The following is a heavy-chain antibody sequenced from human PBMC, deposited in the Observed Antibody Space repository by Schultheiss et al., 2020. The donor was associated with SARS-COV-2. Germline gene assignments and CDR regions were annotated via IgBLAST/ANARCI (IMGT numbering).Heavy chain of an antibody. CDR1: GFTFSSYG. J-gene: IGHJ5*02. Sequence: GGSLRLSCAASGFTFSSYGMHWVRQAPGKGLEWVSRINSDGSSTSYADSVKGRFTISRDNAKNTLYLQMNSLRAEDTAVYYCARGFVPAAPIGFDPWGQGTLVTVSS. V-gene: IGHV3-74*01. CDR3: ARGFVPAAPIGFDP. CDR2: INSDGSST. D-gene: IGHD2-2*01.